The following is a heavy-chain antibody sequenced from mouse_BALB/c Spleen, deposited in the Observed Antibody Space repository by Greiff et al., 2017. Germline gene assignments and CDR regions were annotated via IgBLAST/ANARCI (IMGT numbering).Heavy chain of an antibody. J-gene: IGHJ4*01. Sequence: EVQRVESGGGLVKPGGSLKLSCAASGFTFSSYAMSWVRQTPEKRLEWVASISSGGSTYYPDSVKGRFTISRDNARNILYLQMSSLRSEDTAMYYCARDITTVVEVYAMDYWGQGTSVTVSS. V-gene: IGHV5-6-5*01. CDR1: GFTFSSYA. CDR3: ARDITTVVEVYAMDY. D-gene: IGHD1-1*01. CDR2: ISSGGST.